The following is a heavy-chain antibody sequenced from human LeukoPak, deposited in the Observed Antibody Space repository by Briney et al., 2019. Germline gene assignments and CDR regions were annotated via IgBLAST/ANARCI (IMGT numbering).Heavy chain of an antibody. D-gene: IGHD5-18*01. Sequence: PGRSLRLSCAASGFTFSSYAMHWVRQAPGKGLEWRAVISYDGSNKYYADSVKGRFTISRDNSKNTLYLQMNSLRAEDTAVYYCAKDFGYSYASAMDVWGKGTTVTVSS. CDR2: ISYDGSNK. V-gene: IGHV3-30*04. CDR3: AKDFGYSYASAMDV. J-gene: IGHJ6*03. CDR1: GFTFSSYA.